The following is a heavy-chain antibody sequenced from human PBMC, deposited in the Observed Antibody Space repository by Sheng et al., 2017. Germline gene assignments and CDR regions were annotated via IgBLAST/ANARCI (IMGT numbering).Heavy chain of an antibody. J-gene: IGHJ4*02. V-gene: IGHV4-38-2*01. Sequence: QVQLQESGPGLVKPSETLSLTCAVSGFSISSGYYWGWIRQPPGKGLEWIGSIYESGNTYYHPSLKSRVTMSVDTSRNQFSLQLSSVTAADTAVYFCARSSIGYFDSSGYYVYWGQGTPVTVS. D-gene: IGHD3-22*01. CDR1: GFSISSGYY. CDR2: IYESGNT. CDR3: ARSSIGYFDSSGYYVY.